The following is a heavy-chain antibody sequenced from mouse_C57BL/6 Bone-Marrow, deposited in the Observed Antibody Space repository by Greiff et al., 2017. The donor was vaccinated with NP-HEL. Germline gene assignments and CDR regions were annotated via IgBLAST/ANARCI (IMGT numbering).Heavy chain of an antibody. J-gene: IGHJ2*01. CDR3: ARGGLLSFDY. CDR1: GYTFTSYW. CDR2: IHPNSGGT. Sequence: VQLQQPGAELVKPGASVKLSCKASGYTFTSYWMHWVKQRPGQGLEWIGMIHPNSGGTNYNEKFKSKATLTVDKSSSTAYMQLSSLTSEDSAVYYCARGGLLSFDYWGKGTTLTVSS. V-gene: IGHV1-64*01. D-gene: IGHD2-10*01.